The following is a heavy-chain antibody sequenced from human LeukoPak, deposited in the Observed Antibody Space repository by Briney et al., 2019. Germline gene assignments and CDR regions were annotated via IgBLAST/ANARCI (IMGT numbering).Heavy chain of an antibody. CDR2: IYCSGST. V-gene: IGHV4-39*01. CDR1: GGSISSSSYY. J-gene: IGHJ3*02. CDR3: ARRLKRWLQFYAFDI. Sequence: SETLSLTCTVSGGSISSSSYYWGWIRQPPGKGLEWIGSIYCSGSTYYNPSLKSRVTISVDTSKNQFSLKLSSVTAADTAVYYCARRLKRWLQFYAFDIWGQGTMVTVSS. D-gene: IGHD5-24*01.